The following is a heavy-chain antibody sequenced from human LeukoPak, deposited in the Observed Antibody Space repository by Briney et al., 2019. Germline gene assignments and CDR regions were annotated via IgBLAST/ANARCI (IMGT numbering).Heavy chain of an antibody. D-gene: IGHD6-13*01. J-gene: IGHJ4*02. CDR2: IWYDGSNK. CDR3: ARCSGSSSWADFDY. Sequence: GGSLRLSCAASGFTFSNYGMHWVRQVPGKGLEWVAVIWYDGSNKYYADSVKGRFTISRDNSKNTLYLQMNSLRAEDTAVYYCARCSGSSSWADFDYWGQGTLVTVSS. V-gene: IGHV3-33*01. CDR1: GFTFSNYG.